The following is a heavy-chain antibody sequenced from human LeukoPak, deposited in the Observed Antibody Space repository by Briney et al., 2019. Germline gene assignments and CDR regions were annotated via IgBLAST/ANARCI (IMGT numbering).Heavy chain of an antibody. CDR2: ISSSSSYI. Sequence: SGGSLRLSCAASGFTFSGYSMNWVRQAPGKGLEWVSSISSSSSYIYYADSVKGRFTISRDNAKNSLYLQMNSLRAEDTAVYYCARPDDYGDSHDAFDIWGQGTMVTVSS. D-gene: IGHD4-17*01. CDR1: GFTFSGYS. J-gene: IGHJ3*02. CDR3: ARPDDYGDSHDAFDI. V-gene: IGHV3-21*01.